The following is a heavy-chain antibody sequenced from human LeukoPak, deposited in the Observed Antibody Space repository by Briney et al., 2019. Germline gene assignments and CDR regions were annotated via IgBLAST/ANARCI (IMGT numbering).Heavy chain of an antibody. CDR1: GFTFSSYS. D-gene: IGHD7-27*01. Sequence: GGSLRLSCAASGFTFSSYSMNWVRQAPGKGLEGVSSISSSSSYIYYADSVKGRFTISRDNDKNSLYLQMNSLRAEDTAVYYCARFLGKYYYYYMDVWGKGTTVTVSS. J-gene: IGHJ6*03. CDR2: ISSSSSYI. CDR3: ARFLGKYYYYYMDV. V-gene: IGHV3-21*01.